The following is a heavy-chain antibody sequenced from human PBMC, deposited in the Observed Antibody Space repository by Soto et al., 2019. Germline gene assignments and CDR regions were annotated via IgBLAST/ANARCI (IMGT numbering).Heavy chain of an antibody. V-gene: IGHV1-18*01. J-gene: IGHJ5*02. Sequence: QVRLVHSETEVKKPGASVNVSCKASGYTFTSYTISWVRQAPGQGLEWMGWISANNGNTEFAQKFQDRLTMIADTTTSTAYLELRNLRPDDTAVYYCARSLPWFDPWGQGTLVAFSS. CDR1: GYTFTSYT. CDR3: ARSLPWFDP. CDR2: ISANNGNT.